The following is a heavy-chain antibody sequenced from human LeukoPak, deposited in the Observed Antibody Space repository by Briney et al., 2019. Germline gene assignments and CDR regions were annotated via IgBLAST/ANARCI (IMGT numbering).Heavy chain of an antibody. J-gene: IGHJ5*02. CDR1: GVSISSYY. CDR2: IYYSGSS. D-gene: IGHD6-13*01. V-gene: IGHV4-59*01. CDR3: VRDCPEYSNSAGDDYSSSWYNWFDP. Sequence: SETLSLTCTVSGVSISSYYWSWIRQPPGKGLEWIGYIYYSGSSNYNPSLESRVTISVDTYTNQSSLKLSSVTAADTAVYYCVRDCPEYSNSAGDDYSSSWYNWFDPWGQGTLVTVSS.